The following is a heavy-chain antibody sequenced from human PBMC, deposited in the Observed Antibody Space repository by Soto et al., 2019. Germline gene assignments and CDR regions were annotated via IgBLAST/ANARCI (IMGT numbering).Heavy chain of an antibody. D-gene: IGHD3-22*01. V-gene: IGHV4-39*01. CDR3: ARLDYDSSDYYQFDY. CDR1: GGSISSSNYY. CDR2: IHYSGST. J-gene: IGHJ4*02. Sequence: QLQLQESGPGLVKPSETLSLTCTVSGGSISSSNYYWGWIRQPPGKGLEWIGNIHYSGSTYYNPSLKSRVTISVDTSKNQFSLKLSSVTAADTAVYYCARLDYDSSDYYQFDYWGQGILVTVSS.